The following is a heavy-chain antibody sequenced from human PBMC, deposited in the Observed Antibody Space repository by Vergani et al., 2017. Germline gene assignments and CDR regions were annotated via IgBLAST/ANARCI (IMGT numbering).Heavy chain of an antibody. Sequence: EVQLLESGGGLVQPGGSLRLSCAASGFTFSSYAMSWVRQAPGKGLEWVSGISNSGGSTYYADSVKGRFTVSRDNSKNSLYLQMNSLRAEDTALYYCARGTYDYVWGSYFDYWGQGTLVTVSS. CDR2: ISNSGGST. CDR1: GFTFSSYA. D-gene: IGHD3-16*01. CDR3: ARGTYDYVWGSYFDY. V-gene: IGHV3-23*01. J-gene: IGHJ4*02.